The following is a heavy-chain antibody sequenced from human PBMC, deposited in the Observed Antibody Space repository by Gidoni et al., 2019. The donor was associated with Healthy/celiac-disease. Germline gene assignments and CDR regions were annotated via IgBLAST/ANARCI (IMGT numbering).Heavy chain of an antibody. CDR1: GYSFTSYW. Sequence: EVQLVQSGAEVKKPGESLRISCQGSGYSFTSYWISWVRRMPGKGLEWMGRIDPSDSYTNYSPSFQGNVTISADKSISTAYLQWSSLKASDTAMYYCARRGYDILTGPRYNWFDPWGQGTLVTVSS. V-gene: IGHV5-10-1*03. J-gene: IGHJ5*02. CDR3: ARRGYDILTGPRYNWFDP. D-gene: IGHD3-9*01. CDR2: IDPSDSYT.